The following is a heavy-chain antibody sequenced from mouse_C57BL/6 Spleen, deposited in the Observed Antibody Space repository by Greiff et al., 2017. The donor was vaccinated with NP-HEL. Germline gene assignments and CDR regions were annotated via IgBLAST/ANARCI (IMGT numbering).Heavy chain of an antibody. CDR2: IDPSDSET. J-gene: IGHJ3*01. Sequence: QVQLQQSGAELVKPGASVKMSCKASGYTFTSYWMHWVKQRPIQGLEWIGNIDPSDSETHYNQKFKDKATLTVDKSSSTAYMQLSSLTSEDSAVYYCARWGTTVVGKTWFAYWGQGTLVTVSA. CDR1: GYTFTSYW. V-gene: IGHV1-52*01. D-gene: IGHD1-1*01. CDR3: ARWGTTVVGKTWFAY.